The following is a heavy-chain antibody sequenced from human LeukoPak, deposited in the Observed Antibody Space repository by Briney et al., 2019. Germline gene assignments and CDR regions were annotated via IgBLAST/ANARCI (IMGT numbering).Heavy chain of an antibody. CDR3: ARGYYDSSDFEYFQH. D-gene: IGHD3-22*01. V-gene: IGHV1-2*02. CDR2: INPNSGDT. CDR1: GYSFTGYY. Sequence: ASVKVSCKASGYSFTGYYMHLVRQAPGQGLEWMGWINPNSGDTNFAQNFQGRVTMTRDTSISTVYMELSRLRSDDTAVFYCARGYYDSSDFEYFQHWGQGTLVTVSS. J-gene: IGHJ1*01.